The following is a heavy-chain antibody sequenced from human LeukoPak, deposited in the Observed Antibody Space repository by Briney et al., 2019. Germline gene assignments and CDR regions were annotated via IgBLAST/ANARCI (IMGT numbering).Heavy chain of an antibody. D-gene: IGHD4-17*01. CDR3: AGDIYGGYAHDY. CDR1: GFTFSRYS. J-gene: IGHJ4*02. Sequence: GGPLRLSCAASGFTFSRYSMNWVRQAPGKGLEWVSSISGSSSYVYNVDSVKGRFTISRDNAKKSLYLQMNSLRAEDTAVYYCAGDIYGGYAHDYWGQGTLVTVSS. V-gene: IGHV3-21*01. CDR2: ISGSSSYV.